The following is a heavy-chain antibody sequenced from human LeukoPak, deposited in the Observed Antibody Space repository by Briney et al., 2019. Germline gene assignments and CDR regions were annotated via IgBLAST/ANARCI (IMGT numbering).Heavy chain of an antibody. CDR2: IYYSGST. CDR1: GGSISSYY. J-gene: IGHJ4*02. CDR3: ARQWGDYYDSSGYSFYFDY. V-gene: IGHV4-59*08. Sequence: PSETLSLTCTVSGGSISSYYWSWIRQPPGKGLEWIGYIYYSGSTNYNPSLKSRVTISVDTSKNQFSLKLSSVTAADTAVYYCARQWGDYYDSSGYSFYFDYWGQGTLVTVSS. D-gene: IGHD3-22*01.